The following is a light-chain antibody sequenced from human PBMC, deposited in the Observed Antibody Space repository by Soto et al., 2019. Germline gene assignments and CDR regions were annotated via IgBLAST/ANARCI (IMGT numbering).Light chain of an antibody. CDR3: SSYTTAFVYV. CDR2: GVT. CDR1: SSDIGAFNY. J-gene: IGLJ1*01. V-gene: IGLV2-14*01. Sequence: QSALTQPASVSGSPGQSITISCTGSSSDIGAFNYVAWYQQHPGKAPKLIIHGVTNRPSGVSSRFSGSKSDYTASLTISGLQAEDEADYYCSSYTTAFVYVFGTGTQLTVL.